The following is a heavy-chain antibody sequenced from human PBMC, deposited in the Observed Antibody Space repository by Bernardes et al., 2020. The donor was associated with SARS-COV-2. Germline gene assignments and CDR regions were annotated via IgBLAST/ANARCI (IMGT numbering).Heavy chain of an antibody. V-gene: IGHV3-74*01. J-gene: IGHJ6*02. CDR1: GFSFSDYW. Sequence: GGSLRLSCTASGFSFSDYWMYWVRQAPGKGLEWVSRLNTDGSVRTYADSVKGRFTISRDNAKNTLYLQMNSLGADDTAVYYCAKDRDYLEYYGLDVWGHGTTVTVSS. CDR3: AKDRDYLEYYGLDV. CDR2: LNTDGSVR. D-gene: IGHD4-17*01.